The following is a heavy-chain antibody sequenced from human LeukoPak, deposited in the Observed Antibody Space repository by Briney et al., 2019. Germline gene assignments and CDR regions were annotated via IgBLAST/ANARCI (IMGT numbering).Heavy chain of an antibody. V-gene: IGHV3-30*18. CDR3: AEDQAMKGYFQH. Sequence: GSLRLSCAASGFTFSSYAMNWVRQAPGKGLEWVAVISYDGSNKYYADSVKGRFTISRDNSKNTLYLQMNSLRAEDTAVYYCAEDQAMKGYFQHWGQGTLVTVSS. CDR2: ISYDGSNK. J-gene: IGHJ1*01. D-gene: IGHD5-18*01. CDR1: GFTFSSYA.